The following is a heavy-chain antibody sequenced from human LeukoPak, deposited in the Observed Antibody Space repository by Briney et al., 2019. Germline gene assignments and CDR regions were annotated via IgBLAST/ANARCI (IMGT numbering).Heavy chain of an antibody. CDR2: INHSGST. CDR3: ARGRGYNSFDY. CDR1: GGSFSGYY. J-gene: IGHJ4*02. V-gene: IGHV4-34*01. Sequence: SETLSLTCAVYGGSFSGYYWSWIRQPPGRGLEWIGEINHSGSTNYNPSLKSRVTISVDTSKNQFSLKLTSVTAADTAVYYCARGRGYNSFDYWGQGTLVTVSS. D-gene: IGHD5-24*01.